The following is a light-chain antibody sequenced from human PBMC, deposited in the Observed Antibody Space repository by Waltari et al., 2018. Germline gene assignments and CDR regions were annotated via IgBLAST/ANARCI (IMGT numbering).Light chain of an antibody. Sequence: QSVLTQPPSVSGAPGPRVTISCTGSSSNIGANYDVHWYHQVPGTAPKLPYQGNRNRPSAVPDRFSASKSGTSASLAITGLQADDEADYYCQSYDSSLSRYVFGSGTEVTVL. V-gene: IGLV1-40*01. CDR2: GNR. CDR3: QSYDSSLSRYV. J-gene: IGLJ1*01. CDR1: SSNIGANYD.